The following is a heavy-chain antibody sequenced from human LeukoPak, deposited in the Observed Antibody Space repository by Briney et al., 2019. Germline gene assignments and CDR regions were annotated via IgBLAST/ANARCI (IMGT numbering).Heavy chain of an antibody. Sequence: SVKVSCKASGYTFTSYGISWVRQAPGQGLEWMGGIIPIFGTANYAQKFQGRVTITADESTSTAYMELSSLRSEDTAVYYCARGQSYYYYYYMDVWGKGTTVTVSS. CDR3: ARGQSYYYYYYMDV. CDR1: GYTFTSYG. J-gene: IGHJ6*03. V-gene: IGHV1-69*13. D-gene: IGHD6-19*01. CDR2: IIPIFGTA.